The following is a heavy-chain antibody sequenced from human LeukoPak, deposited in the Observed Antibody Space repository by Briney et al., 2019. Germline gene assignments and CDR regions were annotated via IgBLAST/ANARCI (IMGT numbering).Heavy chain of an antibody. D-gene: IGHD2-2*02. V-gene: IGHV3-30-3*01. CDR2: ISYDGSNK. CDR3: AREGPVVPAAIHYYCYYYMDV. J-gene: IGHJ6*03. Sequence: PGGSLRLSCAASGFTFSSYAMHWVRQAPGKGLEWVAVISYDGSNKYYADSVKGRFTISRDNSKNTLYLQMNSLRAEDTAVYYCAREGPVVPAAIHYYCYYYMDVWGKGTTVTVSS. CDR1: GFTFSSYA.